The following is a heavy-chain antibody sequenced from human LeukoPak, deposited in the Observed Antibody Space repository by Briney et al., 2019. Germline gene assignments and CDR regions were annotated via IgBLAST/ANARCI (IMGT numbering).Heavy chain of an antibody. Sequence: PGGSLRLSCAASGFTFSSYGMHWVRQAPGKGLEWVAVISYDGSNKYYADSVKGRFTISRDNSKNTLYLQMNSLRAEDTAVYYCAKDWSGLRDEVGYWGQGTLVTVSS. D-gene: IGHD4-17*01. J-gene: IGHJ4*02. V-gene: IGHV3-30*18. CDR1: GFTFSSYG. CDR2: ISYDGSNK. CDR3: AKDWSGLRDEVGY.